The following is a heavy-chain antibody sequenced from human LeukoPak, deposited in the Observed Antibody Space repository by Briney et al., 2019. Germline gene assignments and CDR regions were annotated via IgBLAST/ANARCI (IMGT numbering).Heavy chain of an antibody. Sequence: GASVKVSCKASGHTFTSYGISWVRQAPGQGLEWMGWISAYNGNTNYAQKLQGRVTMTTDTSTSTAYMELRSLRSDDTAVYYCARNRRGYSYGPVDYWGQGTLVTVSS. CDR3: ARNRRGYSYGPVDY. CDR2: ISAYNGNT. D-gene: IGHD5-18*01. J-gene: IGHJ4*02. CDR1: GHTFTSYG. V-gene: IGHV1-18*01.